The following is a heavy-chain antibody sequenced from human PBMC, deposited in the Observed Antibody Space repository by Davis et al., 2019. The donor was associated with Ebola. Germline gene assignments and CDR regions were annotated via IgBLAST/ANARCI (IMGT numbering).Heavy chain of an antibody. D-gene: IGHD3-10*01. Sequence: SETLSLTCAVYGGSFSGYYWSWIRQPPGKGLEWIGEINHSGSTNYNPSLKSRVTISVDTSKNQFSLKLSSVTAADTAVYYCARHRNYYGSGTHGYWGQGTLVTVSS. V-gene: IGHV4-34*01. CDR2: INHSGST. CDR1: GGSFSGYY. CDR3: ARHRNYYGSGTHGY. J-gene: IGHJ4*02.